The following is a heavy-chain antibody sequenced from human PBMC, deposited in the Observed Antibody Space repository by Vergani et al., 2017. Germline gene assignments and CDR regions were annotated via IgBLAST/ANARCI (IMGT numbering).Heavy chain of an antibody. CDR3: ARERSYYYGSGSDDYNPYYYEGMDV. V-gene: IGHV4-61*02. CDR2: VYTSGMT. Sequence: QVQLEESGPGLVKPSETLSLTCTVSGGSINTGAYYWSWIRQPAGKGLEWIGLVYTSGMTNYNPSLKSRVTILVDRSKSQLSLKLTSVTAGDTAVYFCARERSYYYGSGSDDYNPYYYEGMDVWGPGTTVTVSS. CDR1: GGSINTGAYY. J-gene: IGHJ6*02. D-gene: IGHD3-10*01.